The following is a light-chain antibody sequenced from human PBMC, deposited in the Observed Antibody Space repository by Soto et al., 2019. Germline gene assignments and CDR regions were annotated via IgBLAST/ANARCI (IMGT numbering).Light chain of an antibody. J-gene: IGKJ1*01. Sequence: PGERATLSCRASQGVDSTFFAWYQKKPGQAPRLLIYGASKRATGVPDRFSGSGSGTDFTLIISRLEPEDFAVYYCQQYMSSVTFGQGTKVEIK. CDR2: GAS. CDR3: QQYMSSVT. V-gene: IGKV3-20*01. CDR1: QGVDSTF.